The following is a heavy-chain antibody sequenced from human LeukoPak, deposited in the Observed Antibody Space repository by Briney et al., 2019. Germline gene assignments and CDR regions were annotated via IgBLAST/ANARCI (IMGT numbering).Heavy chain of an antibody. CDR1: GYSISSGYY. Sequence: SETLSLTCAVSGYSISSGYYWGWIRQPPGKGLEWIGSIYHSGSTYYNPSLKSRVTISVDTSKNQFSLKLSSVTAADTAVYYCARLQDDGGNGEFYYWGQGTLVTVSS. V-gene: IGHV4-38-2*01. D-gene: IGHD4-23*01. CDR2: IYHSGST. J-gene: IGHJ4*02. CDR3: ARLQDDGGNGEFYY.